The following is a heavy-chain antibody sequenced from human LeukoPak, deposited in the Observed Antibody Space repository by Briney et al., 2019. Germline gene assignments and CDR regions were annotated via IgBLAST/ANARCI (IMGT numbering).Heavy chain of an antibody. V-gene: IGHV1-69*05. CDR3: AIHSSGWGRVY. D-gene: IGHD6-19*01. Sequence: ASVKVSCKASGGTFSSYAISWVRQPPGQGLEWMGGIIPIFGTANYAQKFQGRVTITTDESTSTAYMELSSLRSEDRAVYYCAIHSSGWGRVYWGQGTLVTVSS. J-gene: IGHJ4*02. CDR1: GGTFSSYA. CDR2: IIPIFGTA.